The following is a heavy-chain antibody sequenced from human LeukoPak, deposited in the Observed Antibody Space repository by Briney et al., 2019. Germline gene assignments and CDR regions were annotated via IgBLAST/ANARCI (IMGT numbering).Heavy chain of an antibody. V-gene: IGHV1-46*01. D-gene: IGHD3-10*01. Sequence: ASVKVSCKASGYTFTSYYMHWVRQAPGQGLEWMGIINPSGGSTSYAQKFQGRVTMTRDTSTSTVYMELSSLRSEDTAVYYCARVEPRSGSYDAFDIWGQGTMVTVSS. CDR1: GYTFTSYY. CDR3: ARVEPRSGSYDAFDI. J-gene: IGHJ3*02. CDR2: INPSGGST.